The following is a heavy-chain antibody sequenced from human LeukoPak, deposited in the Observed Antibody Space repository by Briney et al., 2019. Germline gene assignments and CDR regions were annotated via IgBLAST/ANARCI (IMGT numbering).Heavy chain of an antibody. Sequence: PSETLSLSCGLFGGSFTGHYWNWIRQPPGKGLEWIGEINHSGTTTYNPSLMSRVTISLDTSKNQFTLQLTSVTAADTAVYFCARWETDLDLTFDSWGQGTLVTVSS. J-gene: IGHJ4*02. CDR2: INHSGTT. V-gene: IGHV4-34*01. CDR3: ARWETDLDLTFDS. D-gene: IGHD3/OR15-3a*01. CDR1: GGSFTGHY.